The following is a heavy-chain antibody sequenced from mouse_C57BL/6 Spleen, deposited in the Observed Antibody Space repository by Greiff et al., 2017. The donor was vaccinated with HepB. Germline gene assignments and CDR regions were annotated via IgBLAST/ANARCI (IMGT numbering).Heavy chain of an antibody. CDR2: ISYDGSN. J-gene: IGHJ4*01. CDR3: ARAPYYGSSRYAMDY. D-gene: IGHD1-1*01. CDR1: GYSITSGYY. V-gene: IGHV3-6*01. Sequence: DVKLQESGPGLVKPSQSLSLTCSVTGYSITSGYYWNWIRQFPGNKLEWMGYISYDGSNNYNPSLKNRISITRDTSKNQFFLKLNSVTTEDTATYYCARAPYYGSSRYAMDYWGQGTSVTVSS.